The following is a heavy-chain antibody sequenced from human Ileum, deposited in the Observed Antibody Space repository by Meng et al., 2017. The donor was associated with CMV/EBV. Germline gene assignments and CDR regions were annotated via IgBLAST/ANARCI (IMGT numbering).Heavy chain of an antibody. CDR1: GFTLSNYW. Sequence: GESLKISCSVSGFTLSNYWMDWVRQAPGKGLEWVANMNRDGSDRNYVDSVKGRFTISRDSAKNSLYLQMNSLRAEDTAVYYCAREKMATTYYFDYWGQGTLVTVSS. J-gene: IGHJ4*02. D-gene: IGHD5-24*01. CDR3: AREKMATTYYFDY. CDR2: MNRDGSDR. V-gene: IGHV3-7*01.